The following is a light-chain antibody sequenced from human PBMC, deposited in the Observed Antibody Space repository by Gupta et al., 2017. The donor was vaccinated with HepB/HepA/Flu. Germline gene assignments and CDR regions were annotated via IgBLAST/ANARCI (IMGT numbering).Light chain of an antibody. Sequence: QSVLTQPPSVSGAPGQRVTISCTGRSSNIGAGYDVHWYQQLPGTAPKLLIYGNSNRPSGVPDRFSGSKSGTSASLAITGLQAEDEADYYCQSYDSSLSVSYVFGTGTKVTVL. V-gene: IGLV1-40*01. CDR3: QSYDSSLSVSYV. CDR2: GNS. J-gene: IGLJ1*01. CDR1: SSNIGAGYD.